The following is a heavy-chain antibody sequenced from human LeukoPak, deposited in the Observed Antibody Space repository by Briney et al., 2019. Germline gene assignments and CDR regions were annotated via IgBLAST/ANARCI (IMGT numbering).Heavy chain of an antibody. J-gene: IGHJ4*02. D-gene: IGHD3-3*01. Sequence: GGSLRLSCAASGFGFTTYWMGWVRQAPGKGLEWVANIKQDGTEKYYVDSVKGRFTISRDNAKNSLYLQMNSLRAEDTAVYYCARLREIPVFGVVTKSTSYFDYWGQGTLVTVSS. CDR3: ARLREIPVFGVVTKSTSYFDY. V-gene: IGHV3-7*01. CDR1: GFGFTTYW. CDR2: IKQDGTEK.